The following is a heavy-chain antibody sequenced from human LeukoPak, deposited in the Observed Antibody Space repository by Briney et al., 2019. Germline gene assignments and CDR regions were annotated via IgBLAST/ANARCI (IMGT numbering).Heavy chain of an antibody. Sequence: SETLSLTCTVSVVSTSTGDYYWSWIRQPPGRSLWWIGYIYYTGSSYYNPSLKSRVTISVDTSKNQFSLKLSSVTAADTAVYFCARDLPYYYDSSGYSSPQAFDIWGQGTMVTVSS. V-gene: IGHV4-30-4*01. CDR1: VVSTSTGDYY. CDR3: ARDLPYYYDSSGYSSPQAFDI. D-gene: IGHD3-22*01. J-gene: IGHJ3*02. CDR2: IYYTGSS.